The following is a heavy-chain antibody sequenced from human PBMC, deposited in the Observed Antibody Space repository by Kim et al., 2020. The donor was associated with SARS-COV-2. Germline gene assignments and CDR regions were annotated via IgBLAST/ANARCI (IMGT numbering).Heavy chain of an antibody. V-gene: IGHV3-48*03. CDR3: ARGAYCTNPSCYAYNWFDS. D-gene: IGHD2-2*01. CDR1: GFTFSTYE. Sequence: GSLRLSCAASGFTFSTYEMNWVRQAPGKGLEWVSYISRSGGFIFYADSVKGRFTISRDNTNNSLYLQMNSLRAEDTAVYYCARGAYCTNPSCYAYNWFDSWGQGTLVTVSS. CDR2: ISRSGGFI. J-gene: IGHJ5*02.